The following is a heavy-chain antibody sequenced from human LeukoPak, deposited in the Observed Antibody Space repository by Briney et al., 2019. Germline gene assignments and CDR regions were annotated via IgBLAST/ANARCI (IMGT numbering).Heavy chain of an antibody. D-gene: IGHD2-15*01. CDR1: GASISSSSYY. Sequence: SETLSLTCTVSGASISSSSYYWGWIRQPPGKGLEWIGSIFYRGSTYYNSSLKSRVTIFVDTSKNQFSLKLSSVTAADTAVYYCASFYCSGGSCYQYYYYYYMDVWGKGTTVTISS. V-gene: IGHV4-39*01. CDR2: IFYRGST. J-gene: IGHJ6*03. CDR3: ASFYCSGGSCYQYYYYYYMDV.